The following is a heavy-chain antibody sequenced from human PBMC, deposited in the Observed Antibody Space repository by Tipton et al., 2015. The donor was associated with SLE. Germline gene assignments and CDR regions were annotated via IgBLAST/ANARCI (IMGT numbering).Heavy chain of an antibody. Sequence: TLSLTCAVYGGSFSGYYWSWIRQPPGKGLEWIGSIYYSGSTYYNPSLKSRVTISVDTSKNQFSLKLSSVTAADTAVYYCARDPSTVTQAFDIWGQGTMVTVSS. D-gene: IGHD4-17*01. CDR3: ARDPSTVTQAFDI. CDR1: GGSFSGYY. V-gene: IGHV4-34*01. J-gene: IGHJ3*02. CDR2: IYYSGST.